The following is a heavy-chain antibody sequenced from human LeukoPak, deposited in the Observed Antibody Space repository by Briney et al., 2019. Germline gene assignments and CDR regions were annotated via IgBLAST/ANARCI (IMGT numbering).Heavy chain of an antibody. Sequence: SETLSLTCSVSGGSINSYYWGWVRQPAGKGLEWIGRIYTTGTTNYSPSLKSRLTMSVDTSKNQFSLKLRSVTAADTAVYYCGRQGYTASHYFVDYWSQGTLVTVSS. J-gene: IGHJ4*02. V-gene: IGHV4-4*07. CDR2: IYTTGTT. CDR1: GGSINSYY. D-gene: IGHD3-16*02. CDR3: GRQGYTASHYFVDY.